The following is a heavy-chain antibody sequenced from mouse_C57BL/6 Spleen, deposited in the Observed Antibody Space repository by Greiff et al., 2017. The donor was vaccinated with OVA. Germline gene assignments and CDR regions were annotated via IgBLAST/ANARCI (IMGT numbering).Heavy chain of an antibody. CDR2: ISYDGSN. J-gene: IGHJ1*03. D-gene: IGHD1-1*01. CDR3: ARVTVDWYFDV. V-gene: IGHV3-6*01. Sequence: EVQLQQSGPGLVKPSQSLSLTCSVTGYSITSGYYWNWIRQFPGNKLEWMGYISYDGSNNYNPSLKNRITITRDTSKNQFFLKLNSVTTEDTATYYCARVTVDWYFDVWGTGTTVTVSS. CDR1: GYSITSGYY.